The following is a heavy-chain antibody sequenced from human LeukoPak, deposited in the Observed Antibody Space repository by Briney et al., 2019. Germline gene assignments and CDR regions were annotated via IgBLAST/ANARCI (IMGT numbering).Heavy chain of an antibody. V-gene: IGHV1-18*01. Sequence: GASVKVSCKASGYTFISYGTNWVRQAPGQGLEWMGWINTYSGNTNYAQSLQGRVSMTTDTSTSTAYMELRSLRSDDTAVYYCPRGLVDGSGTYSRYYSMDVWGQGTTVTVSS. D-gene: IGHD3-10*01. CDR2: INTYSGNT. CDR1: GYTFISYG. CDR3: PRGLVDGSGTYSRYYSMDV. J-gene: IGHJ6*02.